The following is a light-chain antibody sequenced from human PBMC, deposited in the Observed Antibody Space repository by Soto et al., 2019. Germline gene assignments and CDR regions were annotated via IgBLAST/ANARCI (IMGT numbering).Light chain of an antibody. CDR2: AAS. J-gene: IGKJ1*01. CDR3: QQTYSNLWT. Sequence: DIHMTHSPSSLSASLGYTVTITCRTSQTVSRYLNWYQQKSGTAPKLLIYAASTLHTGVPSRFSGRGSGTDFTLTINNLQREDFADYFCQQTYSNLWTFGQGIKVDI. CDR1: QTVSRY. V-gene: IGKV1-39*01.